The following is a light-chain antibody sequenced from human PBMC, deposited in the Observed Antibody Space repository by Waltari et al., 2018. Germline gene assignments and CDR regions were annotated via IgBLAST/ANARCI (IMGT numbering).Light chain of an antibody. J-gene: IGKJ5*01. Sequence: DIQMTQSPSSLSASIGDTITVTCRASQNIRTYLNWYQQKPAKAPKLLIFGASSLPRGVPSRFTGSASGTEFTLTITNLQPDDFATYFCQQSFSSPWTFGQGTRLEIE. CDR1: QNIRTY. CDR3: QQSFSSPWT. V-gene: IGKV1-39*01. CDR2: GAS.